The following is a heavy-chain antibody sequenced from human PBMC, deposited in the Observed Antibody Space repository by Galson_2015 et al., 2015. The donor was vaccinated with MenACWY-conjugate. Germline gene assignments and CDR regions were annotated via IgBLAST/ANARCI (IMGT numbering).Heavy chain of an antibody. CDR2: MRYDGSDG. J-gene: IGHJ4*02. D-gene: IGHD3-10*01. V-gene: IGHV3-30*02. CDR3: AKDKIYFGSGSYLYYFDY. Sequence: SLRLSCATSGFTFSAYGMHWVRQAPGKGQEWLAFMRYDGSDGTYADSVKGRFIISRDDSRRTLSLQMNNLTTEDTAVYFCAKDKIYFGSGSYLYYFDYWGQGTLVTVSS. CDR1: GFTFSAYG.